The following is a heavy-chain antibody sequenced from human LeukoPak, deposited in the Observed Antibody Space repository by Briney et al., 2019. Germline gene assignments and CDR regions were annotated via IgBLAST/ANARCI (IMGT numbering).Heavy chain of an antibody. V-gene: IGHV3-21*01. CDR3: AGIRWPFDY. CDR2: ISSSSSYI. CDR1: GFILSSYS. J-gene: IGHJ4*02. Sequence: GGSLRLSCAASGFILSSYSMNWVRQAPGKGLEWVSSISSSSSYIYYADSVKGRFTISRDNAKNSLYLQVNSLRAEDTAVYYCAGIRWPFDYWGQGTLVTVSS. D-gene: IGHD4-23*01.